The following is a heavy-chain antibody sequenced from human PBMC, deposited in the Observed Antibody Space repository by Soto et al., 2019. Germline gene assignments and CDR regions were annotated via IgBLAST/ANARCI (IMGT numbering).Heavy chain of an antibody. Sequence: GASVKVSCKASGYRFTSYDINWVRQTAGQGLEWMGWMSPKTANTGYAQKFQGRVTMTRSTSISTAYMELSSLTSEDTAVYYCTGGPPNWGFDSWGQGTPVTVSS. CDR3: TGGPPNWGFDS. V-gene: IGHV1-8*01. D-gene: IGHD7-27*01. CDR2: MSPKTANT. CDR1: GYRFTSYD. J-gene: IGHJ5*01.